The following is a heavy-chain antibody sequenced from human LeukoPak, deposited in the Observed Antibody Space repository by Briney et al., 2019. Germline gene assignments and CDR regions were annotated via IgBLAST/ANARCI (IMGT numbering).Heavy chain of an antibody. Sequence: GGSLRLSCAASGFMFSDYFMSWVRQAPGKGLEWVSAVSGSGGSTYYADSVKGRFTISRDNSKNTLFLQMNSLRAEDTAVYYCAKDRSCSGSSCNVGSWGQGTMVTVSS. D-gene: IGHD2-2*01. CDR2: VSGSGGST. J-gene: IGHJ3*01. V-gene: IGHV3-23*01. CDR1: GFMFSDYF. CDR3: AKDRSCSGSSCNVGS.